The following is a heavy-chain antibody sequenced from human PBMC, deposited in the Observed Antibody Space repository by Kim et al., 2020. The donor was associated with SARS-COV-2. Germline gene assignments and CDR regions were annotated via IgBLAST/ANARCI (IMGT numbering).Heavy chain of an antibody. Sequence: SVKVSCKASGGTFSSYAISWVRQAPGQGLEWMGGIIPIFGTANYAQKFQGRVTITADESTSTAYMELSSLRSEDTAVYYCARDLSAQWLDPYYYYGMDVWGQGTTVTVSS. V-gene: IGHV1-69*13. CDR1: GGTFSSYA. CDR3: ARDLSAQWLDPYYYYGMDV. CDR2: IIPIFGTA. D-gene: IGHD6-19*01. J-gene: IGHJ6*02.